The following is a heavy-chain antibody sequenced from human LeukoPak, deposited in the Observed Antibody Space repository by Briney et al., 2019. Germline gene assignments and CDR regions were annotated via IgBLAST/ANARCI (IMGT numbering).Heavy chain of an antibody. Sequence: GGSLRLSCAASGFTFSSYSMSWVRQAPGKGLEWVSSISSSSTYIYYADSVKGRFTISRDNSKNTLSLHMNSLRAEDTAVYYCAKESAYTSPRNYYFDSWGQGTLVAVSS. D-gene: IGHD1-14*01. CDR3: AKESAYTSPRNYYFDS. CDR2: ISSSSTYI. CDR1: GFTFSSYS. J-gene: IGHJ4*02. V-gene: IGHV3-21*04.